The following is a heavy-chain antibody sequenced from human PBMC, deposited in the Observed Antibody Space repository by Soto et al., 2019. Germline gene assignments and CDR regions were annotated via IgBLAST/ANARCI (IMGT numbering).Heavy chain of an antibody. V-gene: IGHV4-31*03. J-gene: IGHJ5*02. CDR2: IYYSGST. Sequence: SETLSVTCTVSGGSISSGGYYWGWIRQHPGKGLEWIGYIYYSGSTYYNPSLKSRVTISVDTSKNQFSLKLSSVTAADTAVYYCARGSSSRNIPIDPWGQGTLVTVSS. CDR1: GGSISSGGYY. D-gene: IGHD6-13*01. CDR3: ARGSSSRNIPIDP.